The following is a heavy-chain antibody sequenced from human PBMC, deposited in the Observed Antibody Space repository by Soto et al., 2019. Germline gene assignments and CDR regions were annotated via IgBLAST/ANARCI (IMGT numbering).Heavy chain of an antibody. V-gene: IGHV1-69*06. CDR2: IIPIFGTA. D-gene: IGHD6-6*01. CDR3: ARVKQLVEHYYYGMDV. J-gene: IGHJ6*02. CDR1: GGTFSSYA. Sequence: QVQLVQSGAEVKKPGSSVKVSCKASGGTFSSYAISWVRQAPGQGLEWMGGIIPIFGTANYAQKFQGRVTITADKSTSTAYMELSSLSSEDTAVYYCARVKQLVEHYYYGMDVWGQGTTVTVSS.